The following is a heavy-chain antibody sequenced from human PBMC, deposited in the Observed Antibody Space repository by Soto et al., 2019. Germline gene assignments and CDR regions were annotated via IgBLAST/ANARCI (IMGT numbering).Heavy chain of an antibody. V-gene: IGHV1-69*12. D-gene: IGHD6-13*01. Sequence: QVQLVQSGAEVKKPGSSVKVSCKASGGTFSNHAISWVRQAPGQGLEWMGGVIPIFATANYAQKFQGRVTMTADETTSTVYMELSSLRSEDTAVYYCARDLSVVATGSLGWGQGTLVTVSS. CDR1: GGTFSNHA. CDR3: ARDLSVVATGSLG. CDR2: VIPIFATA. J-gene: IGHJ4*02.